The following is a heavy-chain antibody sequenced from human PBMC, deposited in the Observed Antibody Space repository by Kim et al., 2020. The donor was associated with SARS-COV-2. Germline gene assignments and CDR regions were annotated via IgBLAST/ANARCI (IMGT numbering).Heavy chain of an antibody. CDR1: GFTFSSYW. Sequence: GGSLRLSCAASGFTFSSYWMSWVRQAPGKGLEWVANIKQDGSEKYYVDSVKGRFTISRDNAKNSLYLQMNSLRAEDTAVYYCARATGRDSVLIVVVVAANYYFDYWGQGTLVTVSS. CDR2: IKQDGSEK. CDR3: ARATGRDSVLIVVVVAANYYFDY. V-gene: IGHV3-7*03. J-gene: IGHJ4*02. D-gene: IGHD2-15*01.